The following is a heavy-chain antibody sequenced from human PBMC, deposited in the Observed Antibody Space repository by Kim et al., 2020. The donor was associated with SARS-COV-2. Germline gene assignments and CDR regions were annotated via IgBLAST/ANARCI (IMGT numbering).Heavy chain of an antibody. J-gene: IGHJ5*02. Sequence: YAQKFQGRGTMTEDTSTDTAYMELSSLRSEDTAVYYCATTLLMVYAPLDPWGQGTLVTVSS. D-gene: IGHD2-8*01. CDR3: ATTLLMVYAPLDP. V-gene: IGHV1-24*01.